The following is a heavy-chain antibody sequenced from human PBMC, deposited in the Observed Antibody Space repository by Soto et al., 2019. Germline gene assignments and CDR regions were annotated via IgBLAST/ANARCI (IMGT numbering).Heavy chain of an antibody. J-gene: IGHJ4*02. D-gene: IGHD3-22*01. CDR2: INHSGST. CDR3: ARGRGNYYDSSGYSGHYFDY. Sequence: QVQLQQWGAGLLKPSETLSLTCAVYGGSFSGYYWSWIRQPPGKGLEWIGEINHSGSTNYNPSLKSRVTISVDTSKNQFSLKLSSVTAADTAVYYCARGRGNYYDSSGYSGHYFDYWGQGTLVTVSS. CDR1: GGSFSGYY. V-gene: IGHV4-34*01.